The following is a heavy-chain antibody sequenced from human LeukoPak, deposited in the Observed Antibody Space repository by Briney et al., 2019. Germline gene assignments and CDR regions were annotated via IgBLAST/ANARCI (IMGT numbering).Heavy chain of an antibody. CDR1: GFTFSSYS. Sequence: PGGSLRLSCAASGFTFSSYSMNWVRQAPGKGLEWVSSISRSSSYIYYADSVKGRFTISRDNAKNSLYLQMNSLRAEDTAVYYCARDYSVITPVLDYWGQGTLVTVSS. CDR2: ISRSSSYI. V-gene: IGHV3-21*01. D-gene: IGHD3-16*01. J-gene: IGHJ4*02. CDR3: ARDYSVITPVLDY.